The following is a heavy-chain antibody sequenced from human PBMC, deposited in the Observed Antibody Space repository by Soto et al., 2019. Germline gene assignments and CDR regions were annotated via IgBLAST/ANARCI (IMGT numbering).Heavy chain of an antibody. CDR2: VYPGDADI. J-gene: IGHJ6*02. Sequence: PGESLKISCEGSGYNFATYWIGWVRQVPGEGLEWMGIVYPGDADIRYSPSFQGQVTISADKSISTAYLQWSSLKASDSAIYYCARERINSPYYYYYGMDVWGQGTTVTVSS. CDR3: ARERINSPYYYYYGMDV. V-gene: IGHV5-51*01. CDR1: GYNFATYW. D-gene: IGHD5-18*01.